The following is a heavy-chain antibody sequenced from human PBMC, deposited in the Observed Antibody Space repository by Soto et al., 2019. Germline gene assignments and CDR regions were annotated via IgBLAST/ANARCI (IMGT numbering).Heavy chain of an antibody. J-gene: IGHJ5*02. V-gene: IGHV1-18*01. CDR1: GYNFNISG. CDR2: ISAYDGKT. CDR3: ARDPHEYWTSYWFDP. D-gene: IGHD3-3*01. Sequence: ASVKVSCKASGYNFNISGINWVRQAPGQGLELMGWISAYDGKTTYAEKFQGRVTMTTDASTSTAYMELRSLRSGDTAVYYCARDPHEYWTSYWFDPWGQGTLVTVSS.